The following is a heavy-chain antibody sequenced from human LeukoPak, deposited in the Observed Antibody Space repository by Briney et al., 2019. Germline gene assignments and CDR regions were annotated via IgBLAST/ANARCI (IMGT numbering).Heavy chain of an antibody. CDR3: ARGKRGDYYGSGSYYNRENWFDP. CDR2: INHSGST. CDR1: GGSISSSSYY. V-gene: IGHV4-39*07. J-gene: IGHJ5*02. Sequence: ASETLSLTCTVSGGSISSSSYYWGWIRQPPGKGLEWIGEINHSGSTNYNPSLKSRVTISVDTSKNQFSLKLSSVTAADTAVYYCARGKRGDYYGSGSYYNRENWFDPWGQGTLVTVSS. D-gene: IGHD3-10*01.